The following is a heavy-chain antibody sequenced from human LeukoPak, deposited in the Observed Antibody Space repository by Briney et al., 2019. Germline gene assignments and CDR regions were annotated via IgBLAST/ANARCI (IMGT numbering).Heavy chain of an antibody. J-gene: IGHJ4*02. D-gene: IGHD6-13*01. Sequence: PGGSLRLSCAASGFTFSSYSMNWVRQAPGKGLEWVSSISSISSYIYYADSVKGRFTISRDNAKNSLYLQMNSLRAEDTAVYYCAKGEYSSSWYFDYWGQGTLVTVSS. CDR1: GFTFSSYS. CDR3: AKGEYSSSWYFDY. CDR2: ISSISSYI. V-gene: IGHV3-21*01.